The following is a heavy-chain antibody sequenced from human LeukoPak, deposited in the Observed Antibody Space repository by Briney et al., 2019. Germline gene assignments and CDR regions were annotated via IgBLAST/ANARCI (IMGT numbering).Heavy chain of an antibody. CDR2: ISESGDNT. J-gene: IGHJ4*02. CDR1: GFTFTSHA. V-gene: IGHV3-23*01. CDR3: AKLVSKYSDYDY. Sequence: GGSLRLSCAASGFTFTSHAMNWVRQAPGKGLEWVSSISESGDNTYHADSVKGRFTISRDNSKNTLYLQMNSLRAEDTAVYYCAKLVSKYSDYDYWGQGTLVTVSS. D-gene: IGHD5-12*01.